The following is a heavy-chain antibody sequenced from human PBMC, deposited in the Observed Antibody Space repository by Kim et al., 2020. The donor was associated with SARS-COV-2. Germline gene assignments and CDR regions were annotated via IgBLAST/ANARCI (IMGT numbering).Heavy chain of an antibody. J-gene: IGHJ5*02. D-gene: IGHD3-9*01. CDR1: GGTFSSYA. CDR2: IIPIFGTA. CDR3: ARDRRDSILTDPTCWFDP. Sequence: SVKVSCKASGGTFSSYAISWVRQAPGQGLEWMGGIIPIFGTANYAQKFQGRVTITADESTSTAYMELSSLRSEDTAVYYCARDRRDSILTDPTCWFDPWGQGTLVTVSS. V-gene: IGHV1-69*13.